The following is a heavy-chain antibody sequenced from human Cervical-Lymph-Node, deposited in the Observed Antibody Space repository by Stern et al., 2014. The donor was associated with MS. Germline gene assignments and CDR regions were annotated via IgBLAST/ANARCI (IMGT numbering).Heavy chain of an antibody. J-gene: IGHJ3*01. CDR2: ISYDGRNE. CDR1: GFTFSNFG. D-gene: IGHD6-19*01. Sequence: VQLVESGGGVVQPGRSLRLSCAASGFTFSNFGMHWVRQAPGKGLEWVALISYDGRNESYADSVKGRFTISRDDSKNTLYLQLNSLRPEDTAVYYCAKGRTVAGKGVGAFDVWGQGTLVTVSS. V-gene: IGHV3-30*18. CDR3: AKGRTVAGKGVGAFDV.